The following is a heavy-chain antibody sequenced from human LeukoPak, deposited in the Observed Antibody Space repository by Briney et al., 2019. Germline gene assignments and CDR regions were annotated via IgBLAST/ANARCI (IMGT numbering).Heavy chain of an antibody. D-gene: IGHD6-19*01. Sequence: NPGGSLRLPCAASGFTFSSQNMNWARQAPGKGLEWVAYISTSGDSTKYADSVEGRFTISRDNAENSLYLLMNSLRVEDTAVYYCVKNGWLDYWGQGILVTVSS. J-gene: IGHJ4*02. V-gene: IGHV3-21*05. CDR1: GFTFSSQN. CDR3: VKNGWLDY. CDR2: ISTSGDST.